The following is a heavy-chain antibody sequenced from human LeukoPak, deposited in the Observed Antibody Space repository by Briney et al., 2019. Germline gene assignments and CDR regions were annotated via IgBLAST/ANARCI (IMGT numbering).Heavy chain of an antibody. CDR3: ASDTVAGTG. V-gene: IGHV4-34*01. Sequence: SETLSLTWAAFGGSFSDYYWSWIRQPPGKGLEWIVEINDSGITNYNPSLKSRVTISADTSKNQSSLKLSSVTAADTSVYYCASDTVAGTGWGQGTLVTVSS. CDR1: GGSFSDYY. CDR2: INDSGIT. J-gene: IGHJ4*02. D-gene: IGHD6-19*01.